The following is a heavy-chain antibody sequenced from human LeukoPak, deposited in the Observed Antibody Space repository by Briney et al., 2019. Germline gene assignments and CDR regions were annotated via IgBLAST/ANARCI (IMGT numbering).Heavy chain of an antibody. J-gene: IGHJ4*02. CDR1: GGTFSSYA. CDR2: IIPILGIA. CDR3: ARTVATAVFDY. D-gene: IGHD2-21*02. Sequence: GASVKVSCKASGGTFSSYAISWVRQAPGQGLEWIGRIIPILGIANYAQKFQGRVTITADKSTSTAYMELSSLRSEDTAVYYCARTVATAVFDYWGQGTLVTVSS. V-gene: IGHV1-69*04.